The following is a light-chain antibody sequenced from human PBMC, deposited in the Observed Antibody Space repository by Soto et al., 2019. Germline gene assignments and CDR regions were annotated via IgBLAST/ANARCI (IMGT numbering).Light chain of an antibody. CDR3: QQHSTWPLT. Sequence: EIVLTQSPATLSVSPGERATLSCRASQSVSSTLAWYQQKPGQAPRLLIYGASTRASGIPARFSGSGSGTEFTLTISSLEPEDFGVYYCQQHSTWPLTFGGGTKVDIK. CDR2: GAS. J-gene: IGKJ4*01. V-gene: IGKV3-15*01. CDR1: QSVSST.